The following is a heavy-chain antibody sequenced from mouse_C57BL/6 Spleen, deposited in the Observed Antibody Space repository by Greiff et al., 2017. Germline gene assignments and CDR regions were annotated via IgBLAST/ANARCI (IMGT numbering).Heavy chain of an antibody. Sequence: QQSCKASGYTFTSYWMHWVKQRPGRGLEWIGRIDPNSGGTKYNEKFKSKATLTVDKPSSTAYMQLSSLTSEDSAVYYCARSQLIHYYAMDYWGQGTSVTVSS. D-gene: IGHD3-3*01. CDR3: ARSQLIHYYAMDY. J-gene: IGHJ4*01. CDR1: GYTFTSYW. CDR2: IDPNSGGT. V-gene: IGHV1-72*01.